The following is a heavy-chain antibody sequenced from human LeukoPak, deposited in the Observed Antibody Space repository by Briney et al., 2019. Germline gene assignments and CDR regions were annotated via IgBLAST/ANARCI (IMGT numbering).Heavy chain of an antibody. Sequence: PGKSLRLSCAASGFTFSGYPIHWVRQAPGKGLEWVSTISDYPHYADSVRGRFTISRDNSRKTVFLQMNSLTPEDAATYYCTKDSQGSYDGFWYGTYGMDVWGQGTTVTVSS. CDR1: GFTFSGYP. CDR3: TKDSQGSYDGFWYGTYGMDV. CDR2: ISDYP. J-gene: IGHJ6*02. D-gene: IGHD3-16*01. V-gene: IGHV3-23*05.